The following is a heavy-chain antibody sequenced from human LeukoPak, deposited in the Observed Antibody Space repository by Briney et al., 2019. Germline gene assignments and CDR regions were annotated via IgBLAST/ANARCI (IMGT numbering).Heavy chain of an antibody. CDR1: GFSFSTSW. V-gene: IGHV3-7*01. CDR2: IKQGGSET. J-gene: IGHJ3*02. CDR3: ATGYGDTYAFDT. D-gene: IGHD4-17*01. Sequence: PGGSLRLSCAASGFSFSTSWMSWVRQAPGKGLEWVANIKQGGSETYYVDSVKGRFSISRDNAKNSLYLQMNSLRAGDTAVYYCATGYGDTYAFDTWGQGTMVTVSS.